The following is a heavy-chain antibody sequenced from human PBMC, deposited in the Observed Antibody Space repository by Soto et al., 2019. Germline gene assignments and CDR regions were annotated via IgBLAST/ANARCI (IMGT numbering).Heavy chain of an antibody. CDR1: GFSFISRLVG. CDR2: IYWNDDK. D-gene: IGHD3-16*01. Sequence: SGPTLVNPTQTLTRTLALSGFSFISRLVGVGWIRHPPGKALEWLAIIYWNDDKLYRPSLQSRPTITKDTSKNQVVLTMTNMDPVDTATYYCAHSPWGAAPDYWGQGTLVTVSS. CDR3: AHSPWGAAPDY. J-gene: IGHJ4*02. V-gene: IGHV2-5*01.